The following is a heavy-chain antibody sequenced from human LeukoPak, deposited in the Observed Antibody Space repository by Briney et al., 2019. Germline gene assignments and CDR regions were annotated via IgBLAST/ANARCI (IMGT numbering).Heavy chain of an antibody. J-gene: IGHJ5*02. CDR3: ARTTYYDFWSGHYKPHNWFDP. V-gene: IGHV1-24*01. D-gene: IGHD3-3*01. CDR2: FDPEDGET. CDR1: GYTLTELS. Sequence: ASVKVSCKVSGYTLTELSMHWVRQAPGKGLEWMGGFDPEDGETIYAQKFQGRVTMTEDTSTDTAYMELSSLRSEDTAVYYCARTTYYDFWSGHYKPHNWFDPWGQGTLVTVSS.